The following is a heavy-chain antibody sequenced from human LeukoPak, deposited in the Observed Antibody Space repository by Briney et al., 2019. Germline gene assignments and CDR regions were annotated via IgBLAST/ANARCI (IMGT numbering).Heavy chain of an antibody. CDR1: GYTFTGYY. CDR3: ARDVGSGSYYLIDY. V-gene: IGHV1-2*04. J-gene: IGHJ4*02. Sequence: ASVNVSCKASGYTFTGYYMHWVRQAPGQGLEWMGWINPNSGGTNYAQKFQGWVTMTRDTSISTAYMELSRLRSDDTAVYYCARDVGSGSYYLIDYWGQGTLVTVSS. D-gene: IGHD3-10*01. CDR2: INPNSGGT.